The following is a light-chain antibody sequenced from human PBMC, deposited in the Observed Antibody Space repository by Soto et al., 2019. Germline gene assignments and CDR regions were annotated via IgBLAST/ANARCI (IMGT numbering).Light chain of an antibody. J-gene: IGKJ1*01. CDR1: QSVSRN. Sequence: EIVMTQSPATLSEFPGERATLSCRASQSVSRNLAWYQQKPGQAPRLLIYGASTRATGIPARFSGSGSGTDFTLTISSLQSEDFAVYYCQQYNEWPPWTFGQGTKVDIK. CDR3: QQYNEWPPWT. CDR2: GAS. V-gene: IGKV3-15*01.